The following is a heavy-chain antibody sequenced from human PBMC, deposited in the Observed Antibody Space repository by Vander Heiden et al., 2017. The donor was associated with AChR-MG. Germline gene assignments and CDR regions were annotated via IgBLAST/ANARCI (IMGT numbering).Heavy chain of an antibody. CDR1: GFIFNIYA. Sequence: EVQLLESGGALVQPGGSLRLSCAAPGFIFNIYAMSWVRQAPGKGLEWVSAITSKGDRTYYAGPVKGRFTISRDNSKNTVYLQMNSLRAEDTALYYCAKDIDLGELSSPDYWGQGTLVTVSS. J-gene: IGHJ4*02. CDR2: ITSKGDRT. V-gene: IGHV3-23*01. CDR3: AKDIDLGELSSPDY. D-gene: IGHD3-16*02.